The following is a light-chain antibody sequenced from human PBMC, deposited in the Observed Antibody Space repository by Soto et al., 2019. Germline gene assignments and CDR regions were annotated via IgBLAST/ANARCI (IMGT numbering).Light chain of an antibody. CDR2: EVS. J-gene: IGLJ1*01. CDR3: CSFTSINTYV. Sequence: QSVLPQPASVSWSLGHSITISCTGTSSDVGAYNYVSWYQQQPGKAPKLMISEVSNRPSGVSNRFSGSKSGNTASLIISGLQAEEEADYYCCSFTSINTYVFGTGTKVTAL. CDR1: SSDVGAYNY. V-gene: IGLV2-14*01.